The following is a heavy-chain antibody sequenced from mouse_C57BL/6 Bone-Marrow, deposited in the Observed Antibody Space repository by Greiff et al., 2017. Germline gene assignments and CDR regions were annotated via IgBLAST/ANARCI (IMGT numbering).Heavy chain of an antibody. J-gene: IGHJ2*01. CDR2: ISYSGST. CDR1: GYSITSDY. D-gene: IGHD3-3*01. CDR3: ATYGDWSYCFDY. V-gene: IGHV3-8*01. Sequence: EVKVVESGPGLAKPSQTLSLTCSATGYSITSDYWNWIRQFPGNKLEYMGYISYSGSTYYNPSLKSRISITRDTSKNQYYLQLNSVTTEDTATYYWATYGDWSYCFDYWGQGTTLTVSS.